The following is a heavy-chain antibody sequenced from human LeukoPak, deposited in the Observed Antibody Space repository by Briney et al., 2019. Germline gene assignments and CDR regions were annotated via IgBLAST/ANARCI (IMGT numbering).Heavy chain of an antibody. V-gene: IGHV4-31*03. J-gene: IGHJ4*02. CDR1: GGSISSGGYY. CDR3: ARSIYNQLLSFYFYY. D-gene: IGHD2-2*01. CDR2: IYYSGST. Sequence: SETLSLTCTVSGGSISSGGYYWGWIRQHPGKGLEWIGYIYYSGSTYYNPSLKSRVTISVDTSKNQFSLKLSSVTAADTAVYYCARSIYNQLLSFYFYYWGQGTLVTVSS.